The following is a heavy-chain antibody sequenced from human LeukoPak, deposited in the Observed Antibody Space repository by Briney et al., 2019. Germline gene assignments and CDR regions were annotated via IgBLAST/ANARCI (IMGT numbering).Heavy chain of an antibody. D-gene: IGHD6-13*01. CDR3: ARGRYSSSWYTRFYFDY. J-gene: IGHJ4*02. CDR2: T. Sequence: PSEPLSLTCTVSGGSLTDGDYYWGWVRQPPGTGLQWIATTYEGASLKSRVTISLDTSKNQFSLKLSSVTAADTAVYYCARGRYSSSWYTRFYFDYWGQGALVTVSS. CDR1: GGSLTDGDYY. V-gene: IGHV4-61*08.